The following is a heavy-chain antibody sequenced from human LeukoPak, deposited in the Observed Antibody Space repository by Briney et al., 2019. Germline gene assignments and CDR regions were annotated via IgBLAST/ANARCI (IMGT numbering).Heavy chain of an antibody. V-gene: IGHV1-18*04. CDR2: ISAYNGNT. CDR1: GYTFTSYG. J-gene: IGHJ4*02. Sequence: ASVTVSCKASGYTFTSYGISWVRQAPGQGLEWMGWISAYNGNTNYAQKLQGRVTMTTDTSTSTAYMELRSLRSDDAAVYCCARVLGGIAVAGLYVYPYSLHYWGQGSLVIVTS. D-gene: IGHD6-19*01. CDR3: ARVLGGIAVAGLYVYPYSLHY.